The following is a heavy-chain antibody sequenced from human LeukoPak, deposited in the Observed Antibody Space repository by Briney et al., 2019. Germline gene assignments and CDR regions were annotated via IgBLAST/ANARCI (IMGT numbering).Heavy chain of an antibody. CDR1: GGSISRHY. Sequence: SETLSLTCTVSGGSISRHYWSWIRQPPGKGLEWIGYVYYTGSTNYNPSLKSRVTISVDTSKNQFSLKLSSVTAADTAVYYCARRALYYYDSSGYRQPYWYFDLWGRGTLVTVSS. CDR2: VYYTGST. J-gene: IGHJ2*01. CDR3: ARRALYYYDSSGYRQPYWYFDL. V-gene: IGHV4-59*08. D-gene: IGHD3-22*01.